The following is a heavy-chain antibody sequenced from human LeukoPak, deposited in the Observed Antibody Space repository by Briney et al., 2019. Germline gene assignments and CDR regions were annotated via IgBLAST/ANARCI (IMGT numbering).Heavy chain of an antibody. CDR1: GYTFTSYD. Sequence: GASVKVSCKASGYTFTSYDINWVRQATAQGLEWMGWMNPNSGNTGYAQKFQGRVTMTRNTSISTAYMELSSLRSEDTAVYYCARRPIYSYGLDYWGQGTLVTVSS. CDR3: ARRPIYSYGLDY. D-gene: IGHD5-18*01. V-gene: IGHV1-8*01. J-gene: IGHJ4*02. CDR2: MNPNSGNT.